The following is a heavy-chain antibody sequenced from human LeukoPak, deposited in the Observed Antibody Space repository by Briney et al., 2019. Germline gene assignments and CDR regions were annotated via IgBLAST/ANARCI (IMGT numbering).Heavy chain of an antibody. CDR2: INPSGAST. J-gene: IGHJ5*02. D-gene: IGHD6-13*01. CDR3: ARVAAAGFAYDKFDP. Sequence: ASVKVSCKASGYTFNSNDMHWVRQPPGQGLELMGIINPSGASTNYAQKFQGRVNMTRDTSTNTVYMELGSLRSEDTAVYYCARVAAAGFAYDKFDPWGQGTLVTVSS. CDR1: GYTFNSND. V-gene: IGHV1-46*02.